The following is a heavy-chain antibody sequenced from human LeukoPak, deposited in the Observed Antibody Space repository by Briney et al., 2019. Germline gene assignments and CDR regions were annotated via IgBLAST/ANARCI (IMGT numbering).Heavy chain of an antibody. V-gene: IGHV3-73*01. CDR3: TSTASGYSSSSSDY. J-gene: IGHJ4*02. CDR1: GFTFSGSA. Sequence: RAGGSLRLSCAASGFTFSGSAMHWVRQASGKGLEWVGRIRSKANSYATAYAASVKGRFTISRDDSKNTAYLQMSSLITEDTAVYYCTSTASGYSSSSSDYWGQGTLVTVSS. D-gene: IGHD6-13*01. CDR2: IRSKANSYAT.